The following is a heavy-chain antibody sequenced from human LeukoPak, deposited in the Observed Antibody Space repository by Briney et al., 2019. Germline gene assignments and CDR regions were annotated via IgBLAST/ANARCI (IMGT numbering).Heavy chain of an antibody. D-gene: IGHD3-3*01. V-gene: IGHV1-2*02. Sequence: ASVKVSCKASGYTFTGYYMRWVRQAPGQGLEWMGWINPNSGGTNYAQKFQGRVTMTRDTSISTAYMELSRLRSDDTAVYYCARVRYDFWSGPAYYFDYWGQGTLVTVSS. CDR1: GYTFTGYY. CDR3: ARVRYDFWSGPAYYFDY. J-gene: IGHJ4*02. CDR2: INPNSGGT.